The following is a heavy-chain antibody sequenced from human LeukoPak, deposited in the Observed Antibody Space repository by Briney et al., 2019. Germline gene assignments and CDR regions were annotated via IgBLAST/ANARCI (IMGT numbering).Heavy chain of an antibody. Sequence: SETLSLPCTVSVGSISIGGYYCSWIRRHPGKGLEWLGYIYYSGSTYYNPSLKSRVTISVDTSKNQFSLKLSSVTAADTAVYYCAGWNYDILTGSKGGNWFDPWGQGTLVTVSS. D-gene: IGHD3-9*01. J-gene: IGHJ5*02. CDR1: VGSISIGGYY. CDR3: AGWNYDILTGSKGGNWFDP. CDR2: IYYSGST. V-gene: IGHV4-31*03.